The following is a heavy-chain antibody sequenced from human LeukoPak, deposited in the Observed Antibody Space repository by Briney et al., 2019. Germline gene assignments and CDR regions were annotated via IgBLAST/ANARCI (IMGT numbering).Heavy chain of an antibody. CDR2: IWYDGSNK. Sequence: PGGSLRLSCAASGFTFSSYGMHWVRQAPGKGLEWVAVIWYDGSNKYYADSVKGRFTISRDNSKNTLYLQMNSLRAEDTAVYYCATGRDGYNRWGQGTLVTVSS. CDR3: ATGRDGYNR. J-gene: IGHJ4*02. D-gene: IGHD5-24*01. V-gene: IGHV3-33*01. CDR1: GFTFSSYG.